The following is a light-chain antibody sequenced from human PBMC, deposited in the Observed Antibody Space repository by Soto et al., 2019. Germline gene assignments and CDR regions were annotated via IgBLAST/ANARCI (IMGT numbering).Light chain of an antibody. Sequence: DIRMTQSPSCLSASVGDRVTITCRASQSVTTYLNWYQQKPGKAPKLLIYVASTLQSGVPSRFSGSGSGTDFALTISSLQPEDSATYFCQQTYSTPPLSFGGGTRIEIK. J-gene: IGKJ4*01. CDR2: VAS. V-gene: IGKV1-39*01. CDR3: QQTYSTPPLS. CDR1: QSVTTY.